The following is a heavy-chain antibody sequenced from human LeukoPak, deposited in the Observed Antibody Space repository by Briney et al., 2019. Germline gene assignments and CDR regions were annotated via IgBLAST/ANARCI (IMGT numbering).Heavy chain of an antibody. CDR2: VYYTGTT. Sequence: SETLSLTCAVSAGSTVTSNYYWAYVRQAPGGGLEWIGSVYYTGTTYYNPPLGSRVSISVDTSKNQFSLTLTSVTAADTAIYYCARKSRPFDYLFYFDFWAQGTLVTVSS. D-gene: IGHD3-9*01. CDR3: ARKSRPFDYLFYFDF. J-gene: IGHJ4*02. V-gene: IGHV4-39*01. CDR1: AGSTVTSNYY.